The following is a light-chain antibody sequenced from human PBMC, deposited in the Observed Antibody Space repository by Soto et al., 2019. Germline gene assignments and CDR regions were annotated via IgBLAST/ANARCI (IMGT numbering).Light chain of an antibody. Sequence: EIVVTQSPATLSVSPGERATLSCRASQSVSNNLAWYQQKPGQAPRPLINGASTRATGIPARFSGSGSGTEFSLTISSLQSEDFAVYYCQQYSDWPPTFGQGTKVDIK. J-gene: IGKJ1*01. V-gene: IGKV3-15*01. CDR2: GAS. CDR1: QSVSNN. CDR3: QQYSDWPPT.